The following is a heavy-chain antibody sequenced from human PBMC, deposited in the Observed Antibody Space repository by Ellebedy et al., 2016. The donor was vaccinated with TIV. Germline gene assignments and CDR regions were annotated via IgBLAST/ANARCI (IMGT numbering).Heavy chain of an antibody. D-gene: IGHD6-13*01. V-gene: IGHV1-3*04. CDR3: AREGSPLAAAGLS. CDR2: VYTGNGDT. J-gene: IGHJ5*02. CDR1: GYNFTTYS. Sequence: AASVKVSCKASGYNFTTYSLNWLRHPPGQRLEWIGWVYTGNGDTRYSEKFKDRITFSWDTSASTAYMELSSLRADDPAVYYCAREGSPLAAAGLSWGQGTLVTVSS.